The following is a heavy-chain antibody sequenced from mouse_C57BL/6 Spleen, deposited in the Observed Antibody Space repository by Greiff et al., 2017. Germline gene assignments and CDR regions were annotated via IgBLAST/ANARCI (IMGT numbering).Heavy chain of an antibody. CDR2: ISNGGGST. D-gene: IGHD1-1*01. J-gene: IGHJ1*03. V-gene: IGHV5-12*01. Sequence: EVNLVESGGGLVQPGGSLKLSCAASGFTFSDYYMYWVRQTPEKRLEWVAYISNGGGSTYYPDTVKGRFTISRDNAKNTLYLQMSRLKSEDTAMYYCASRGDGSSLKYFDVWGTGTTVTVSS. CDR1: GFTFSDYY. CDR3: ASRGDGSSLKYFDV.